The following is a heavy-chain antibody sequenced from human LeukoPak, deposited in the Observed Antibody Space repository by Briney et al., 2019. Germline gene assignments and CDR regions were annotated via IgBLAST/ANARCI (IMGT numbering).Heavy chain of an antibody. CDR3: AREAVYYDSSGYYGAYNWFDP. J-gene: IGHJ5*02. Sequence: GGSLRLSCAASGFTFSSYSMNWVRQAPGKGLELVSSISSSSSYIYYADSVKGRFTISRDNAKNSLYLQMNSLRAEDTAVYYCAREAVYYDSSGYYGAYNWFDPWGQGTLVTVSS. V-gene: IGHV3-21*01. CDR2: ISSSSSYI. CDR1: GFTFSSYS. D-gene: IGHD3-22*01.